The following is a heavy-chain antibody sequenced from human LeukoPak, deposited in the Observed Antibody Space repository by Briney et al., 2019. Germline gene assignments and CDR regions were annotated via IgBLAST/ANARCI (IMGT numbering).Heavy chain of an antibody. CDR1: GYTFTSYG. Sequence: ASVKVSCKASGYTFTSYGISWVRQAPGQGLEWMGWISAYNGNTNYAQKFQGRVTMTRDTSISTAYMELSRLRSDDTAVYYCARDSGATVTPGYWGQGTLVTVSS. V-gene: IGHV1-18*01. CDR3: ARDSGATVTPGY. CDR2: ISAYNGNT. J-gene: IGHJ4*02. D-gene: IGHD4-17*01.